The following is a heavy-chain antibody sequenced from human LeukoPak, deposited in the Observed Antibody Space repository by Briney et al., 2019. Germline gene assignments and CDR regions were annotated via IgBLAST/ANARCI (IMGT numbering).Heavy chain of an antibody. Sequence: GRSLRLSCAASGFTFSSYAMHWVRQAPGKGLEWVAVISYDVSNKYYADSVKGRFTISRDNSKNTLYLQMNSLRAEDTAVYYCARESAYYSFDYWGQGTLVTVSS. CDR3: ARESAYYSFDY. CDR1: GFTFSSYA. D-gene: IGHD3-10*01. V-gene: IGHV3-30*04. J-gene: IGHJ4*02. CDR2: ISYDVSNK.